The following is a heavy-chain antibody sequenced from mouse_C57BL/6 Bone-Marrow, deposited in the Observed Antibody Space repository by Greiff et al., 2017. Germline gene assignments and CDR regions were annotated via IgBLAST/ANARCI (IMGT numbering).Heavy chain of an antibody. V-gene: IGHV5-4*03. CDR2: ISDGGSYT. CDR3: ARSLRGNFDY. Sequence: EVKVVESGGGLVKPGGSLKLSCAASGFTFSSYAMSWVRQTPEKRLEWVATISDGGSYTYYPDNVKGRFTISRDNAKNNLYLQMSHLKSEDTAMYYCARSLRGNFDYWGQGTTLTVSS. CDR1: GFTFSSYA. J-gene: IGHJ2*01.